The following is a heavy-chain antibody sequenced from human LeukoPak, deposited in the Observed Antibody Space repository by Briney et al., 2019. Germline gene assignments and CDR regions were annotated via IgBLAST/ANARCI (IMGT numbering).Heavy chain of an antibody. CDR2: INPNGGAT. Sequence: GASVKVSCKASGYTFTGYYMHWVRQAPGQGLEWMGWINPNGGATNYEQKFQVRVTMTRDTSINTDYMELGGLRSDDTAIYYCAKRIVGGLGSDDWGQGTLVTVSS. CDR3: AKRIVGGLGSDD. V-gene: IGHV1-2*02. D-gene: IGHD1-26*01. J-gene: IGHJ4*02. CDR1: GYTFTGYY.